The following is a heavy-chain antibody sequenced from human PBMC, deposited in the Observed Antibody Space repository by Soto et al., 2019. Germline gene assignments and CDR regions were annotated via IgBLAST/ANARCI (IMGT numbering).Heavy chain of an antibody. CDR3: ARGAGKPYGDLLNDY. CDR1: GGTFSSYT. J-gene: IGHJ4*02. D-gene: IGHD4-17*01. V-gene: IGHV1-69*02. CDR2: IIPILGIA. Sequence: SVKVSCKASGGTFSSYTISWVRQAPGQGLEWMGRIIPILGIANYAQKFQGRVTITADKSTSTAYMELSSLRSEDTAVYYCARGAGKPYGDLLNDYWGQGTLVTVSS.